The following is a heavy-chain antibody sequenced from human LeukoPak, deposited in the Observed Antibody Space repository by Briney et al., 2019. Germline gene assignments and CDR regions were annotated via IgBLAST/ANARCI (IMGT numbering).Heavy chain of an antibody. V-gene: IGHV3-48*01. CDR2: ISSSSSTI. CDR3: ARSPYGSGSYYVYFDY. Sequence: GGSLRLSCAVSGFTFSSYSMNWVRQAPGKGLEWVSYISSSSSTIYYADSVKGRFTISRDNAKNSLYLQMNSLRAEDTAVYYCARSPYGSGSYYVYFDYWGQGTLVTVSS. CDR1: GFTFSSYS. J-gene: IGHJ4*02. D-gene: IGHD3-10*01.